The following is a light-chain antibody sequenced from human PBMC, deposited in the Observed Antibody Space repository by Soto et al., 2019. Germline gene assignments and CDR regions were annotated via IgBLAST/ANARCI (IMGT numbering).Light chain of an antibody. Sequence: AIRMTQSPSSFSASTGDRVTITCRASQGISSYLAWYQQKPGKAPKLLIYAASTLQSGVPSRFSGSGSGTDFTLTISCLQSEDFATYYCQQYYSYPLSITFGRGTRLEIK. CDR3: QQYYSYPLSIT. CDR2: AAS. J-gene: IGKJ5*01. CDR1: QGISSY. V-gene: IGKV1-8*01.